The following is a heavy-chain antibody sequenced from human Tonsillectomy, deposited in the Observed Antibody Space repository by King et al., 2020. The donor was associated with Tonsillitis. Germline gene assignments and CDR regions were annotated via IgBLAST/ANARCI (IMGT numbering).Heavy chain of an antibody. D-gene: IGHD2-21*02. CDR3: ARDVPCSYCRGYCYAFDY. V-gene: IGHV3-21*01. Sequence: VQLVESGGGLVKPGGSLRLSCAASGFTFSSYSMNWVRQAPGKGLEWVSSISSSSSYIYYADSMKGRFTISRDNAKNSLYLQMNSLRAEDTAVYYCARDVPCSYCRGYCYAFDYWGQGTLVTVSS. CDR1: GFTFSSYS. J-gene: IGHJ4*02. CDR2: ISSSSSYI.